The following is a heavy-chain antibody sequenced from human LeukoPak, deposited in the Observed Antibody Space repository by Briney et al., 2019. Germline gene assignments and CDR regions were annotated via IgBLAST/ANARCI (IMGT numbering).Heavy chain of an antibody. CDR1: GFTFSSYA. J-gene: IGHJ4*02. CDR3: AKWPDYGDYVGYFGY. V-gene: IGHV3-23*01. CDR2: ISGSGGST. Sequence: GGSLRLSCAASGFTFSSYAMSWVRQAPGKGLEWVSAISGSGGSTYYADSVKGRFTISRDNSKNTLYLQMNSLRAEDTAVYYCAKWPDYGDYVGYFGYWGQGTLVTVSS. D-gene: IGHD4-17*01.